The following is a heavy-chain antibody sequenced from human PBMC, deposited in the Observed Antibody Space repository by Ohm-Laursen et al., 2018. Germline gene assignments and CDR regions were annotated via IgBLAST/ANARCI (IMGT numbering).Heavy chain of an antibody. J-gene: IGHJ4*02. V-gene: IGHV3-23*01. CDR3: ANEEGYDYVWGSKNY. CDR1: GFTFSSYA. D-gene: IGHD3-16*01. CDR2: ISGSGGST. Sequence: SLRLSCAASGFTFSSYAMSWVRQAPGKGLEWVSAISGSGGSTYYADSVKGRFTISRDNSKNTLYLQMNSLRAEDTAVYYCANEEGYDYVWGSKNYWGQGTLVTVSS.